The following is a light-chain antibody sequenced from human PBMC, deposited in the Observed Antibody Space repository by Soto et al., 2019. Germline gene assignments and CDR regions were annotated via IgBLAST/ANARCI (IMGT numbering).Light chain of an antibody. J-gene: IGKJ2*01. CDR3: QQYGSSPLYP. Sequence: EIVLTQSPGTLSLSPGERATLSCRASQSVSSSYLAWYQQKPGQAPRLLIYGASSRATGIPDRFSGSGSGTDFTVTISRLEPEDFAVYYCQQYGSSPLYPFGQGTKLELK. V-gene: IGKV3-20*01. CDR1: QSVSSSY. CDR2: GAS.